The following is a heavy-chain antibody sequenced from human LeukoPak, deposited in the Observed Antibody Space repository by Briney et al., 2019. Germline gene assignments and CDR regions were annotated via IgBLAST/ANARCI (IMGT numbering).Heavy chain of an antibody. CDR2: IFHAGST. J-gene: IGHJ1*01. CDR3: AVLEGYYSGSGTYH. D-gene: IGHD3-10*01. CDR1: GASISNNNW. Sequence: SGTLSLTCSVSGASISNNNWWTWMRQPPGKGLEWIGDIFHAGSTNYNPSLKSRVTISLDKSKNQFSLTLTSVTAADTAVYYCAVLEGYYSGSGTYHWGQGILVTVSS. V-gene: IGHV4-4*02.